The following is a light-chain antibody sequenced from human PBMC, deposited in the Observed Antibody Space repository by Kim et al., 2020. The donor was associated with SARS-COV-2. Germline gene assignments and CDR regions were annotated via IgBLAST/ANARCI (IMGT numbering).Light chain of an antibody. CDR3: QHYGTSWWT. J-gene: IGKJ1*01. V-gene: IGKV3-20*01. CDR1: QSVTAPY. Sequence: SPGERATLSCRASQSVTAPYLAWYQQKPGQAPRLVIYATSTRATGIPDRFSGSGSGTDFTLTVSRLEPEDFAVYYCQHYGTSWWTFGPGTKVDIK. CDR2: ATS.